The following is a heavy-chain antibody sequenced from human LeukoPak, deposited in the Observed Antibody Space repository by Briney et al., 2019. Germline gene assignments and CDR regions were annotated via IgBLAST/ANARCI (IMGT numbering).Heavy chain of an antibody. Sequence: GGSLRLSCAASGFTLSTYWMHWVRQAPGKGLVWVSRINPDGSTTTYADSVEGRFTISRDNAKNTLYLQMSSLRAEDTAVYYCAKGAFPTAMVTPYFDYWGQGTLVTVSS. D-gene: IGHD5-18*01. CDR3: AKGAFPTAMVTPYFDY. CDR2: INPDGSTT. J-gene: IGHJ4*02. V-gene: IGHV3-74*01. CDR1: GFTLSTYW.